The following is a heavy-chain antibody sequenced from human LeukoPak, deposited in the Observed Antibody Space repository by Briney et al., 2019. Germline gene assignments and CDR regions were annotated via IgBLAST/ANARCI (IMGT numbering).Heavy chain of an antibody. D-gene: IGHD6-19*01. CDR2: INPNSGGT. CDR3: ARDSHSSGWYLIGY. J-gene: IGHJ4*02. V-gene: IGHV1-2*06. Sequence: ASVKVSCKASGHTFTGYYMHWVRQAPGQGLEWMGRINPNSGGTNYAQKFQGRVTMTRDTSISTAYMELSRLRSDDTAGDCCARDSHSSGWYLIGYWGQGTLVTVSS. CDR1: GHTFTGYY.